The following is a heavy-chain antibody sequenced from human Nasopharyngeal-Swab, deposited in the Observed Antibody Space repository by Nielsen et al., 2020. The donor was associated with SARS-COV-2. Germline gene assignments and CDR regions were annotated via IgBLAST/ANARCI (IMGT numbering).Heavy chain of an antibody. D-gene: IGHD1-14*01. CDR1: GFTFSSYE. V-gene: IGHV3-48*03. J-gene: IGHJ5*02. Sequence: GESLKISCAASGFTFSSYEMSWVRQAPGKGLEWVSYISSSGSTIYYADSVKGRFTISRDNAKNSLYLQMNSLRAEDTAVYYCAREPEPNWFDPWGQGTLVTVSS. CDR2: ISSSGSTI. CDR3: AREPEPNWFDP.